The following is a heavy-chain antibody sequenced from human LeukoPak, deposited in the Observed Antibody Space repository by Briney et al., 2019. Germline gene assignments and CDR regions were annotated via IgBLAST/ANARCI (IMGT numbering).Heavy chain of an antibody. J-gene: IGHJ4*02. V-gene: IGHV3-11*06. D-gene: IGHD2-2*01. CDR2: ISSGSYT. Sequence: GGSLRLSCAASGFTFSDYFMSWIRQAPGKGLEWVSYISSGSYTKYADSVKGRFTISRDNAKNTLYLQMNSLRAEDTAVYYCARDRSSNEYYFDYWGQGTLVTVSS. CDR3: ARDRSSNEYYFDY. CDR1: GFTFSDYF.